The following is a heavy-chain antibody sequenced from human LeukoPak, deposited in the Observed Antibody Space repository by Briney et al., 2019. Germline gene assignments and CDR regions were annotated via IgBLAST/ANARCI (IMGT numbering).Heavy chain of an antibody. J-gene: IGHJ6*03. Sequence: SVKVSCKASGGTFSSYAISWVRQATGQALEWMGGIIPIFGTANYAQKFQGRVTITADKFTSTAYMELSSLRSEDTAVYYCARAEYSSSWSGYYYYYMDVWGKGTTVTVSS. CDR3: ARAEYSSSWSGYYYYYMDV. CDR2: IIPIFGTA. V-gene: IGHV1-69*06. CDR1: GGTFSSYA. D-gene: IGHD6-13*01.